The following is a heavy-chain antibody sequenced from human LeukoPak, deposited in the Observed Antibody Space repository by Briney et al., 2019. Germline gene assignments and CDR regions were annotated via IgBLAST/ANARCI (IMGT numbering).Heavy chain of an antibody. CDR2: IYYSGST. CDR1: GGSISSSSYY. Sequence: SETLSLTCTVPGGSISSSSYYWGWIRQPPGKGLEWLGCIYYSGSTYYNPSHKSLITISVDTSKNQFSLKLSSVTAANTAVYYCARHATMVRGVKGYFDYWGQGTLVTVSS. D-gene: IGHD3-10*01. V-gene: IGHV4-39*01. J-gene: IGHJ4*02. CDR3: ARHATMVRGVKGYFDY.